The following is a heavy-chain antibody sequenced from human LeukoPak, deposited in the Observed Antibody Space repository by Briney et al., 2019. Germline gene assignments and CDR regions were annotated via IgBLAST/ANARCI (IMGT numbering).Heavy chain of an antibody. Sequence: GGSLRHSRAHSRFTLCVNYVSSGPPTLGRGVGWGSLIYSGGSTYYAECVKGRFTISRNNSKNTLYHQMNRLRAEDTAVYYCARGWEVGPGAFDIWGEGTMVTVSS. CDR3: ARGWEVGPGAFDI. CDR2: IYSGGST. CDR1: RFTLCVNY. J-gene: IGHJ3*02. V-gene: IGHV3-53*04. D-gene: IGHD1-26*01.